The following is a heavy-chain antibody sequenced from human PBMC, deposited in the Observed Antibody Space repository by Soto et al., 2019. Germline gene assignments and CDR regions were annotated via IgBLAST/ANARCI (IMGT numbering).Heavy chain of an antibody. CDR1: GGSISSRSYY. CDR3: ARKAYYYASGSYTFDS. V-gene: IGHV4-39*07. CDR2: IYYSGNA. J-gene: IGHJ4*02. D-gene: IGHD3-10*01. Sequence: PSETLSLTCTVSGGSISSRSYYWGWIRQPPGKGLEWIGSIYYSGNAYYNPSLKSRVAVSVDTSKNQFSLKLSSVTAADTAVYYCARKAYYYASGSYTFDSWGQGTLVTVSS.